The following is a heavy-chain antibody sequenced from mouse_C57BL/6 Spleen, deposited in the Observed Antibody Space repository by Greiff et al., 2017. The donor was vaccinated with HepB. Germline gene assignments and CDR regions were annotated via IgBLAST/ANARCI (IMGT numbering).Heavy chain of an antibody. Sequence: EVKLVESGGGLVKPGGSLKLSCAASGFTFSDYGMHWVRQAPEKGLEWVAYISSGSSTIYYADTVKGRFTISRDNAKNTLFLQMTSLSAEDTAMYYCARSLLRAMDYWGQGTSVTVSS. CDR1: GFTFSDYG. D-gene: IGHD1-1*01. J-gene: IGHJ4*01. CDR2: ISSGSSTI. V-gene: IGHV5-17*01. CDR3: ARSLLRAMDY.